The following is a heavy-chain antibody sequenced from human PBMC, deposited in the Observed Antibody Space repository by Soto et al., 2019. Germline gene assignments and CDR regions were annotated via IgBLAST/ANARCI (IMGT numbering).Heavy chain of an antibody. D-gene: IGHD3-10*01. Sequence: SETLSLTCTVSGGSISSTSYYWVWIRQPPGKGLEWIGSFYYSGSTYYNPSLKSRVTISVDTSENQFSLKLSSVTAADTAVYYCARQVVDGTVAGSGTFDYWGQGTLVTVSS. V-gene: IGHV4-39*01. CDR2: FYYSGST. J-gene: IGHJ4*02. CDR1: GGSISSTSYY. CDR3: ARQVVDGTVAGSGTFDY.